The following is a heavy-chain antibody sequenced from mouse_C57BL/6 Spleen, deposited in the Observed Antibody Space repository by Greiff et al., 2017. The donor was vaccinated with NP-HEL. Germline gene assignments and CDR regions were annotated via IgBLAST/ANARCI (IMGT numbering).Heavy chain of an antibody. CDR2: IYPRSGNT. Sequence: QVQLKESGAELARPGASVKLSCKASGYTFTSYGISWVKQRTGQGLEWIGEIYPRSGNTYYNEKFKGKATLTADKSSSTAYMELRSLTSEDSAVYFCARGTTTGTERDFDYWGQGTTLTVSS. CDR1: GYTFTSYG. D-gene: IGHD4-1*02. J-gene: IGHJ2*01. CDR3: ARGTTTGTERDFDY. V-gene: IGHV1-81*01.